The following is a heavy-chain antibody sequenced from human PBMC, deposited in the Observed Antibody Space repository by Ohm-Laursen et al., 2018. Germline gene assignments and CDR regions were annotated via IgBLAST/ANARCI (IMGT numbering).Heavy chain of an antibody. CDR1: GFTFSGCA. CDR2: ISASGDST. Sequence: SLRLSCSASGFTFSGCAMSWVRQAPGKGLDWVSGISASGDSTNYADSVKGRFTISRDNSKNTLYLQMNSLRAEDTAVYYCAKEAIVVVPAAIRGGFDGWGQGTLVTVSS. V-gene: IGHV3-23*01. D-gene: IGHD2-2*01. CDR3: AKEAIVVVPAAIRGGFDG. J-gene: IGHJ5*02.